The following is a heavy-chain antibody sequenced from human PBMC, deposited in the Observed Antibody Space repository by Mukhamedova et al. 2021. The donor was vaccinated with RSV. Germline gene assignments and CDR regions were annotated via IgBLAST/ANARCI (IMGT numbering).Heavy chain of an antibody. CDR3: ARTIRVFLATPLDY. D-gene: IGHD2-8*01. V-gene: IGHV2-26*01. CDR2: IFSNDEK. Sequence: EWLAHIFSNDEKSYSTSLKSRLTISKDTSKSQVVLTMTNMDPVDTATYYCARTIRVFLATPLDYWGQGTLVTVSS. J-gene: IGHJ4*02.